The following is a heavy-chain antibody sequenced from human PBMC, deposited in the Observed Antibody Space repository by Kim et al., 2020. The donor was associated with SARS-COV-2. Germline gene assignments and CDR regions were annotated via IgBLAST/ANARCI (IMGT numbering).Heavy chain of an antibody. CDR2: ISSSSSTI. CDR1: GFTFSSYS. CDR3: ARIGHDDLSSGWYFLDY. J-gene: IGHJ4*02. D-gene: IGHD6-19*01. V-gene: IGHV3-48*02. Sequence: GGSLRLSCAASGFTFSSYSMNWVRQAPGKGLEWVSYISSSSSTIYYADSVKGRFTISRDNAKNSLYLQMNSLRDEDTAVYYCARIGHDDLSSGWYFLDYWGQGTLVTVSS.